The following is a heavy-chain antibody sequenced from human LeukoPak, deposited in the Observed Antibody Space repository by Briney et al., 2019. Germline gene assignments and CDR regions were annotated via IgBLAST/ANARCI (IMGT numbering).Heavy chain of an antibody. V-gene: IGHV4-39*01. CDR1: GCSISSSDFY. J-gene: IGHJ5*02. Sequence: SETLSLTCTVSGCSISSSDFYWGWIRQPPGKGLEWIGSISYSGNTYYNPSLKRRVIISVDTSKNQFSLKLSSVPAADTAVYYCARRPTTTSAFDPWGQGTLVTVSS. CDR3: ARRPTTTSAFDP. D-gene: IGHD1-26*01. CDR2: ISYSGNT.